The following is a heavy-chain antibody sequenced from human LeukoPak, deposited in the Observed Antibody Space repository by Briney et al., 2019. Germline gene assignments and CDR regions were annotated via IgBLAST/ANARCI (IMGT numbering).Heavy chain of an antibody. V-gene: IGHV1-18*01. CDR3: ARDTVPTDPGIYDFWSGYYV. Sequence: GPVEVSCKASGYTFTSYGISWVRQAPGQGLEWMGWISAYNGNTNYAQKLQGRVTMTTDTSTSTAYMELRSLRSDDTAVYYCARDTVPTDPGIYDFWSGYYVWGQGTLVTVSS. J-gene: IGHJ4*02. CDR2: ISAYNGNT. D-gene: IGHD3-3*01. CDR1: GYTFTSYG.